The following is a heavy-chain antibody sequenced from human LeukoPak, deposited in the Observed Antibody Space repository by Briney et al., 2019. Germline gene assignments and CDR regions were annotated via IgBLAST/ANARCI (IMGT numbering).Heavy chain of an antibody. CDR2: ISGSGSST. D-gene: IGHD6-19*01. CDR1: GFTLSDHY. J-gene: IGHJ5*02. CDR3: AKDQVRSVAGMMNFDP. V-gene: IGHV3-23*01. Sequence: GGSLRLSCAASGFTLSDHYMDWVRQAPGKGLEWVSAISGSGSSTYYADSVKGRFTISRDNSKNTLYLQMNSLRAEDTAVYYCAKDQVRSVAGMMNFDPWGQGTLVTVSS.